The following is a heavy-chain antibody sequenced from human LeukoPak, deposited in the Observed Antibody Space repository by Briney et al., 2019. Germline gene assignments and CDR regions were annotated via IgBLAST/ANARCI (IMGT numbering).Heavy chain of an antibody. CDR3: ATGYSDSLRSPLDS. D-gene: IGHD3-22*01. J-gene: IGHJ5*01. CDR2: ISGRGGNT. V-gene: IGHV3-23*01. Sequence: GSLRLSFATSGLTFKKHALTWVRQAPGKGLEWVPSISGRGGNTYYADSVKGRFTISRDDSKNTLFLQMNSLRAEDTAVYYCATGYSDSLRSPLDSWGQGTLVTVSS. CDR1: GLTFKKHA.